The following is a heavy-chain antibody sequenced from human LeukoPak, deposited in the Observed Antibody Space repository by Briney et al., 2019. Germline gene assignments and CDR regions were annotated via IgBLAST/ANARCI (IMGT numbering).Heavy chain of an antibody. CDR2: IYTRGST. J-gene: IGHJ3*02. CDR3: ARGRYCSADICSGGDAFDM. CDR1: GVSINNYY. D-gene: IGHD2-15*01. Sequence: SETLSLTCTVSGVSINNYYWSWIRQPAGKGLEWIWRIYTRGSTNYNPSPKNRVTMSVDTSKNQFSLKLSSVTAADTAVYYCARGRYCSADICSGGDAFDMWGQGTMVSVSS. V-gene: IGHV4-4*07.